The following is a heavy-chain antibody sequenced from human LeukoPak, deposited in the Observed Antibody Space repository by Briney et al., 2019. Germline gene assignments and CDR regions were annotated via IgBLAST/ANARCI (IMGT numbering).Heavy chain of an antibody. J-gene: IGHJ4*02. V-gene: IGHV3-30*04. CDR1: GFTFSSYA. CDR3: ARGTMIVGAYYFDY. Sequence: PGGSLRLSCAASGFTFSSYAMHWVRQAPGKGLEWVAVISYDGSNKYYADSVKGRFTISRDNSKNTLYLQMNSLRAEDTAVYYCARGTMIVGAYYFDYWGQGTLVTVSS. D-gene: IGHD3-22*01. CDR2: ISYDGSNK.